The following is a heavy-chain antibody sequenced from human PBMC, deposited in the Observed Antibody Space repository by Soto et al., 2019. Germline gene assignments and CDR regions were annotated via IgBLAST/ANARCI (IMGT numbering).Heavy chain of an antibody. CDR3: ARFNCSSTSCYGYYYGMAV. CDR1: GYSFTSYW. CDR2: IDPSDSYT. J-gene: IGHJ6*01. D-gene: IGHD2-2*01. V-gene: IGHV5-10-1*01. Sequence: GESLKISCKGSGYSFTSYWISWVRQMPGKGLEWMGRIDPSDSYTNYSPSFQGHVTISADKSISTAYLQWSSLKASDTAMYYCARFNCSSTSCYGYYYGMAVWGQGTTVPVSS.